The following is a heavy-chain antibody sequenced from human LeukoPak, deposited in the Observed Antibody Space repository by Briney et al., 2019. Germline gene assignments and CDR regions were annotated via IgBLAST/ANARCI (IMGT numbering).Heavy chain of an antibody. D-gene: IGHD3-22*01. V-gene: IGHV4-4*07. CDR1: GGSISSYY. CDR2: IYTSGST. J-gene: IGHJ4*02. Sequence: SETLSLTCTVSGGSISSYYWSWMRHPAGKGLEWSGRIYTSGSTNYNPSLKSRVTMSVDTSKNQFSLKLSSVTAADTAVYYCARDHDSSGYYWSYWGQGTLVTVSS. CDR3: ARDHDSSGYYWSY.